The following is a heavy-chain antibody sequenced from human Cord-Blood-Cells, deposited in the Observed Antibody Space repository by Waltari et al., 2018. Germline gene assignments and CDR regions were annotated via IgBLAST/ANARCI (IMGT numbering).Heavy chain of an antibody. CDR1: GGSISSYY. D-gene: IGHD2-2*01. Sequence: TCTVSGGSISSYYWSWIRQPPGKGLEWIGYIYYSGSTNYNPSLKSRVTISVDTSKNQFSLKLSSVTAADTAVYYCARGGGYCSSTSCYAFDIWGQGTMVTVSS. J-gene: IGHJ3*02. CDR3: ARGGGYCSSTSCYAFDI. V-gene: IGHV4-59*01. CDR2: IYYSGST.